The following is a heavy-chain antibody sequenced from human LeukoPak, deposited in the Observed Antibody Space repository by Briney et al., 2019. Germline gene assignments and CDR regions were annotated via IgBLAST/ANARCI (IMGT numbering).Heavy chain of an antibody. CDR3: ARDRQSAY. J-gene: IGHJ4*02. Sequence: GGSLPLSCAASGFTFSNYWLTWVRQAPGQGLEWVANIKQDGSEKHYVDSVKGRFTISRDNAKDSLYLQMNSLRAEDTAVYYCARDRQSAYWGKGTLVTVSS. V-gene: IGHV3-7*01. CDR2: IKQDGSEK. CDR1: GFTFSNYW.